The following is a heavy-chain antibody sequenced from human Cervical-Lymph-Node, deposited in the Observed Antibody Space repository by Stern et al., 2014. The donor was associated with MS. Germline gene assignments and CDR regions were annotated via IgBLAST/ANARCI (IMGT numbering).Heavy chain of an antibody. CDR3: ARDNDDNGMDV. CDR1: EDTLSRFA. Sequence: QVQLMQSGAEMKKPGSSVTVSCKASEDTLSRFAISWVRQAPGQGLEWMGGIIPIFGTTHYAQKFQGRVTFTADQSTGRVYMDLRSLKSEDTAVYYCARDNDDNGMDVWGQGTTITVSS. V-gene: IGHV1-69*01. J-gene: IGHJ6*02. D-gene: IGHD1-1*01. CDR2: IIPIFGTT.